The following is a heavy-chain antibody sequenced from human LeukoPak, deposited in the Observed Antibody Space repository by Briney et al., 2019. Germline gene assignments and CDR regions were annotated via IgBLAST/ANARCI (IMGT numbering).Heavy chain of an antibody. Sequence: GRSLRLSCAVSGFTFSSYAIHWVRQAPGKGLEWVSVMSIDGSNEYYADSVKGRFTIFRDNSKSMLYLQMNSLRAEDTAVYYCARDLRGSLDYWGQGTLVTVSS. CDR3: ARDLRGSLDY. CDR2: MSIDGSNE. D-gene: IGHD3-9*01. CDR1: GFTFSSYA. V-gene: IGHV3-30-3*01. J-gene: IGHJ4*02.